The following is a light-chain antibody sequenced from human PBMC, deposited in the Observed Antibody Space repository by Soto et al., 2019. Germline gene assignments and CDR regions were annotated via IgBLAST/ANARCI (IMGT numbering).Light chain of an antibody. Sequence: DIPMTQSPSSLSASVGDRVTITCRASHSISNYLNWYQQRPGKAPNLLIYGASNLQSGVPSRFSGSESGTDFTLTISSLQPEDVATYYCQQSYATPITFGQGTRLEIK. CDR3: QQSYATPIT. V-gene: IGKV1-39*01. J-gene: IGKJ5*01. CDR1: HSISNY. CDR2: GAS.